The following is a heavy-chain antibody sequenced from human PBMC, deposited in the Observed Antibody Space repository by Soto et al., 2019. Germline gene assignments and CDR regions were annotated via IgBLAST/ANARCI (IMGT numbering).Heavy chain of an antibody. CDR3: AKDRASTGDRPRFDP. D-gene: IGHD4-4*01. Sequence: GGSLRLACAASGVTVSNYAMSWVRKATGKGLEWVSGISASGGATYYADSVKGRFTISRDNLKNTLYLQMNSLRVEDTAVYYCAKDRASTGDRPRFDPWGQGTLVTVSS. V-gene: IGHV3-23*01. CDR2: ISASGGAT. J-gene: IGHJ5*02. CDR1: GVTVSNYA.